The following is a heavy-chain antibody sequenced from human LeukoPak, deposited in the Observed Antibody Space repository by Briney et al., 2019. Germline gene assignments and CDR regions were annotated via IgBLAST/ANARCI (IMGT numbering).Heavy chain of an antibody. CDR3: ARGRSVIRASGFDY. V-gene: IGHV3-23*01. J-gene: IGHJ4*02. CDR2: ISGSGGNT. CDR1: GFTFSTYA. Sequence: PGGSLRLSCAASGFTFSTYAMSWVRQAPGKGLEWVSVISGSGGNTFYADSVKGRFTISRDNSKNTLYLQMNSLRDEDTAVYYCARGRSVIRASGFDYWGQGTLVTVSS. D-gene: IGHD2-21*01.